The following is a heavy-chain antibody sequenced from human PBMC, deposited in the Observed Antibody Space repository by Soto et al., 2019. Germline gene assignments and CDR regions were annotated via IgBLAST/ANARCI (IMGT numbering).Heavy chain of an antibody. D-gene: IGHD3-16*01. V-gene: IGHV4-4*02. Sequence: SETLSLTCAVSGASIISSDWWNWVRQPPGKGLEWIGEISHSGTTIYNPSLKGRVTISVDVSKNHFSLNLTSVTAADTAVYYCARDFKAPNDAWAFDYWGQGTLVTSPQ. CDR1: GASIISSDW. J-gene: IGHJ4*02. CDR2: ISHSGTT. CDR3: ARDFKAPNDAWAFDY.